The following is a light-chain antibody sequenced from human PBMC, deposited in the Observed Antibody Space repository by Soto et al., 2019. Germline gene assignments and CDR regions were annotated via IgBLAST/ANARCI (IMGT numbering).Light chain of an antibody. Sequence: VLTQSPGILSLSAGDRATLSCRASQSVSSYLAWYQQKTGQAPRILIYDESNRATGIPDRLSGSGSGTDFNLTISSLEPEDFAVYYCQKRSNWFITCGQGTRLEIK. CDR1: QSVSSY. CDR2: DES. V-gene: IGKV3-11*01. J-gene: IGKJ5*01. CDR3: QKRSNWFIT.